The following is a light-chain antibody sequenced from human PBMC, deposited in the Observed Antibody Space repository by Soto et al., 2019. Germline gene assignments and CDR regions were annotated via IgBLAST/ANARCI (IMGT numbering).Light chain of an antibody. V-gene: IGLV1-44*01. CDR1: SSNIGSNT. Sequence: QSVLTQPPSASGTPGQRVTISCSGSSSNIGSNTVNWYQQLPGTAPKLLIYSNNQRPSGVPARCSGSRSGTSASLAISGRQSEDEGDYYCAAWDDSLNGRGVFGGGTQLTVL. J-gene: IGLJ3*02. CDR3: AAWDDSLNGRGV. CDR2: SNN.